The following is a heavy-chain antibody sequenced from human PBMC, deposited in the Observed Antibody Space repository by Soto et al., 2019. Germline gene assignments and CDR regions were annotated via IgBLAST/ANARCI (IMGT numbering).Heavy chain of an antibody. V-gene: IGHV4-59*01. J-gene: IGHJ6*02. CDR2: IYYSGST. CDR1: GGTISSYY. D-gene: IGHD5-18*01. Sequence: PWETLSLTCTVSGGTISSYYWSWIRQPPGKGLEWIGYIYYSGSTNYNPSLKSRVTISVDTSKNQFSLKLSSVTAADTAVYYCSRGGTAMFNGYYYYGMDVWGQGATVTVSS. CDR3: SRGGTAMFNGYYYYGMDV.